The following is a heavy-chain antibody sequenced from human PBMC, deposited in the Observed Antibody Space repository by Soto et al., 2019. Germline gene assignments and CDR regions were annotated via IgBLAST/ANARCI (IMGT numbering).Heavy chain of an antibody. CDR1: GFPFRDYA. V-gene: IGHV3-33*01. J-gene: IGHJ6*02. CDR2: LSYDGSDK. CDR3: ARGQLVNAGYYYGLDI. Sequence: GGSLRLSCAASGFPFRDYAFHWVRQPPGKGLEWVAVLSYDGSDKYYADSVKGRFTISRDNAKNMLYLQLSTLRGEDTAVYYCARGQLVNAGYYYGLDIWGRGTTVTVSS. D-gene: IGHD3-22*01.